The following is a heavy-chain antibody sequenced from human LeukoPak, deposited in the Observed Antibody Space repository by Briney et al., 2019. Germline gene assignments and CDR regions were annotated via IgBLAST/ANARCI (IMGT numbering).Heavy chain of an antibody. CDR2: IRYDGSNK. V-gene: IGHV3-30*02. J-gene: IGHJ6*03. CDR1: GFTFSNNG. D-gene: IGHD5-12*01. CDR3: AKGGGYEAQYYYYYLDV. Sequence: GGSLRLSCTASGFTFSNNGMHWVRQAPGKGLEWVAFIRYDGSNKYYADSVKGRFTISRDNSKNTLYLQMKSLRAEDTAVYYCAKGGGYEAQYYYYYLDVWGKGTTVTISS.